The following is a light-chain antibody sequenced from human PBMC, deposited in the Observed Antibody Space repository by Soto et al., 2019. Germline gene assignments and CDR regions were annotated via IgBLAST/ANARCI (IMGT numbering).Light chain of an antibody. CDR3: QQRSNWPLT. Sequence: EIEMTQSPATLSVSPGERATLSCRASQSVDSNLAWYQQKPGQAPRLLIYDASNRATGIPARFSGSGSGTDFTLTISSLEPEDFAVYYCQQRSNWPLTFGRGTKVEIK. J-gene: IGKJ4*01. CDR2: DAS. V-gene: IGKV3-11*01. CDR1: QSVDSN.